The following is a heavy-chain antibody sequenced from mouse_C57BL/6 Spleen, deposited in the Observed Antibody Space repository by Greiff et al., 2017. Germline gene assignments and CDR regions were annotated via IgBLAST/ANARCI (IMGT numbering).Heavy chain of an antibody. J-gene: IGHJ3*01. D-gene: IGHD2-4*01. V-gene: IGHV2-2*01. Sequence: VQLQQSGPGLVQPSQSLSITCTVSGFSLTSYGVHWVRQSPGKGLEWLGVIWSGGSTDYNAAFISRLSISKDNSKSQVFFKMNSLQADDTAIYYCARKGEIYYDYDGSFAYWGQGTLVTVSA. CDR2: IWSGGST. CDR1: GFSLTSYG. CDR3: ARKGEIYYDYDGSFAY.